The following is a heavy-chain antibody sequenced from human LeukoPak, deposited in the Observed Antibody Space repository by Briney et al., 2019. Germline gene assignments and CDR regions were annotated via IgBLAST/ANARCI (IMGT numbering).Heavy chain of an antibody. J-gene: IGHJ4*02. V-gene: IGHV3-33*06. CDR1: GFTFSSYA. D-gene: IGHD5-18*01. Sequence: GGSLRLSCAASGFTFSSYAMSWVRQAPGKGLEWVAVIWYDGSKKYYADSVKGRFTISRDNSKNTLYLQMNSLRAEDTAVYYCAKDRGYSYGYREYYFDYWGQGTLVTVSS. CDR3: AKDRGYSYGYREYYFDY. CDR2: IWYDGSKK.